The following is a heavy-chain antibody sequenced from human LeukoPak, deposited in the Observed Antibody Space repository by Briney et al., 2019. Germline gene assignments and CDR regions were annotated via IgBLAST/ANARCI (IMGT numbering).Heavy chain of an antibody. CDR2: IYYSGST. J-gene: IGHJ4*02. D-gene: IGHD3-10*01. V-gene: IGHV4-39*01. CDR1: GGSLSSSSYY. CDR3: ARVVRGILGY. Sequence: PSETLSLTCTVSGGSLSSSSYYWGWIRQPPGKGLEWIGSIYYSGSTYYNPSLKSRVTISVDTSKNQFSLKLSSVTAADTAVYYCARVVRGILGYWGQGTLVTVSS.